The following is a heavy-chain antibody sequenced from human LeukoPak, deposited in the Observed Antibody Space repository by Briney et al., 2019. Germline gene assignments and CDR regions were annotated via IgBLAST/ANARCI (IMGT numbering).Heavy chain of an antibody. CDR3: ARARSPSSGYLLRDHNWFDP. J-gene: IGHJ5*02. CDR1: GGTFSSYA. V-gene: IGHV1-69*05. Sequence: ASVKVSCKTSGGTFSSYAISWVRQAPGQGLEWMGGIIPIFGTANYAQKVQGRVTITTDESTTTAYMELSSLRSEDTAVYYCARARSPSSGYLLRDHNWFDPWGQGTLVTVSS. CDR2: IIPIFGTA. D-gene: IGHD3-22*01.